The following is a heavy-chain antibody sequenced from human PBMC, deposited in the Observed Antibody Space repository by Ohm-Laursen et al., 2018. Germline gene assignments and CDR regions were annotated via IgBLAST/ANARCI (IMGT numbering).Heavy chain of an antibody. CDR3: AKDPYYGSGSYFVDY. Sequence: SLRLSCTASGFTFSSYEINWVRQAPGKGLEWVSFISSSGSTIYYADSVKGRFTISRDNAKNSLYLQMNSLRAEDTAVYYCAKDPYYGSGSYFVDYWGQGTLVTVSS. V-gene: IGHV3-48*03. J-gene: IGHJ4*02. D-gene: IGHD3-10*01. CDR2: ISSSGSTI. CDR1: GFTFSSYE.